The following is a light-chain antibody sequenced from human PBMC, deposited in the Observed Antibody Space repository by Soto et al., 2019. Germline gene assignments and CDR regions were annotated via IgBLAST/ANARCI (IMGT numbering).Light chain of an antibody. CDR1: QDIRNY. J-gene: IGKJ4*01. V-gene: IGKV1-33*01. CDR2: DAS. CDR3: QQYDNLLLT. Sequence: DIQMTQSPSSLSASVGDRVTITCQASQDIRNYLNWYQQKPGKAPKLLIYDASNLETGVPSRFSGSGSGTDFTFTISSLQPEDIATYYCQQYDNLLLTFAGGTKVEIK.